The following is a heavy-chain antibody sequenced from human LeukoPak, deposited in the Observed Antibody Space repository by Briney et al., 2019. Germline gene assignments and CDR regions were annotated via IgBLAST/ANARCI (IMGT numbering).Heavy chain of an antibody. J-gene: IGHJ6*03. CDR1: GFKFYAFW. CDR3: AIVSDCSGTTCYTAYSYYYYMDV. CDR2: IKSKTDGGTT. D-gene: IGHD2-2*02. Sequence: GGSLRLSCAASGFKFYAFWMSWVRQTPGKGLEWVGLIKSKTDGGTTDYSAPVKGRFTISRDVSQNTLFLQMDSLTTEDTATYYRAIVSDCSGTTCYTAYSYYYYMDVWGRGTTVTVSS. V-gene: IGHV3-15*01.